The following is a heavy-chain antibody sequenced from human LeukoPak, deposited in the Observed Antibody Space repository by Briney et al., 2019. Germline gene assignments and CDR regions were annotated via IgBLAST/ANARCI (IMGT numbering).Heavy chain of an antibody. CDR2: IYTSGST. D-gene: IGHD1-26*01. J-gene: IGHJ6*03. V-gene: IGHV4-4*07. CDR1: GGSISSYY. CDR3: ARDFRSWELPYYYYYYMDV. Sequence: PSETLSHTCTVSGGSISSYYWSWIRQPAGKGLEWIGRIYTSGSTNYNPSLKSRVTMSVDTSKNQFSLKLSSVAAADTAVYYCARDFRSWELPYYYYYYMDVWGKGTTVTVSS.